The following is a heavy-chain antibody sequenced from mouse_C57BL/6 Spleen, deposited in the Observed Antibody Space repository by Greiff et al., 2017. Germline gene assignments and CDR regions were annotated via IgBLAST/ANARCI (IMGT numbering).Heavy chain of an antibody. Sequence: VQLQQPGAELVKPGASVKLSCKASGYTFTSYWMQWVKQRPGQGLEWIGEIDPSDSYTNYNQKFKGKATLTVDTSSSTAYMQLSSLTSEDSAVYYCARWGDGDYWGQGTTLTVSS. J-gene: IGHJ2*01. CDR3: ARWGDGDY. CDR1: GYTFTSYW. V-gene: IGHV1-50*01. D-gene: IGHD3-3*01. CDR2: IDPSDSYT.